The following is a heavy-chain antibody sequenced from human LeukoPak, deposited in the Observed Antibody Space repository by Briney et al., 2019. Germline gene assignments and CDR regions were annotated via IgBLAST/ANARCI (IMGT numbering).Heavy chain of an antibody. CDR1: GFTVSSNY. V-gene: IGHV3-72*01. J-gene: IGHJ5*02. CDR2: SRNIANSYST. CDR3: AREGYGDYENWFDP. D-gene: IGHD4-17*01. Sequence: GGSLRLSCAASGFTVSSNYMSWVRQAPGKGLEWVGRSRNIANSYSTDYAATVKDRFIISRDASKNSLYLQMNSLKTEDTAVYYCAREGYGDYENWFDPWGQGTLVTVSS.